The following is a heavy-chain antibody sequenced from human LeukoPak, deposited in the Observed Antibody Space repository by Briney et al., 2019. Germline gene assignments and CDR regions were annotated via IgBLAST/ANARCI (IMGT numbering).Heavy chain of an antibody. Sequence: GGSLRLSCASSGFTFYNAWMSWVSQAPGKGLEWVGRIKSITDDGTTDYAAPVKGRFTISRDDSKNTLYLQMNSLKTEDTAVYYWNTQPNSSSLCYWGQGTLVTVSS. CDR3: NTQPNSSSLCY. CDR2: IKSITDDGTT. D-gene: IGHD6-6*01. J-gene: IGHJ4*02. CDR1: GFTFYNAW. V-gene: IGHV3-15*01.